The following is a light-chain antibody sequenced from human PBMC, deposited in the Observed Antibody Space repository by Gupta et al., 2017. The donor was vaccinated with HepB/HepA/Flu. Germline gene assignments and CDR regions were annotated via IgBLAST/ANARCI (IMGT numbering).Light chain of an antibody. CDR2: KVS. J-gene: IGKJ4*01. V-gene: IGKV2-24*01. Sequence: IVMTQSPLSSPVTLGQAASISCKSSRSLAHSDGNTYLSWFHQRPGQPPRLLIHKVSSRVSGVPERFSGRGAETEFTLEISMVDADDVGVYYCMRAVRFRHTFGAGTKVEIK. CDR1: RSLAHSDGNTY. CDR3: MRAVRFRHT.